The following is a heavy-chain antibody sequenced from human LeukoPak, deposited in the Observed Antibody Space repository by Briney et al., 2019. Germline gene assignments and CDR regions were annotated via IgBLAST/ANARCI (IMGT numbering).Heavy chain of an antibody. CDR2: ITSSSDYI. V-gene: IGHV3-21*01. Sequence: GGSLRLSCAASEFTFSYYSMNWVRQAPGKGLEWVSSITSSSDYIYYADSVKGRFTISRDNAKNSLSLQVNSLRAEDTAVYYCATMLGYGASGYYYGGLDYWGQGAPVTVSS. CDR1: EFTFSYYS. J-gene: IGHJ4*02. CDR3: ATMLGYGASGYYYGGLDY. D-gene: IGHD3-22*01.